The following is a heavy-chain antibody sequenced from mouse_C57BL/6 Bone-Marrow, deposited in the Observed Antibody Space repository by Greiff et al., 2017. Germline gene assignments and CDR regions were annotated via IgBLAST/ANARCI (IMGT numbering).Heavy chain of an antibody. CDR1: GYTFTSYG. CDR3: ARGTVVAPRFAY. Sequence: VKLQESGAELARPGASVKLSCKASGYTFTSYGISWVKQRTGQGLEWIGEIYPRSGNTYYNEKFKGKATLTADKSSSTAYMELRVLTSEDSAVYFCARGTVVAPRFAYWGQGTLVTVSA. V-gene: IGHV1-81*01. CDR2: IYPRSGNT. D-gene: IGHD1-1*01. J-gene: IGHJ3*01.